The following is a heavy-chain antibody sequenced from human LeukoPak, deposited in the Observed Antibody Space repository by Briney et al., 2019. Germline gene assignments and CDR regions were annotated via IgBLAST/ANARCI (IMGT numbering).Heavy chain of an antibody. CDR3: ASYRHRSLVRVDAFDI. CDR1: GGTFSSCT. D-gene: IGHD6-6*01. V-gene: IGHV1-69*02. Sequence: GASVKVSCKASGGTFSSCTISWVRQAPGQGLEWMGRIIPILGIANYAQKFQGRVTITADKSTSTAYMELSSLRSEDTAVYYCASYRHRSLVRVDAFDIWGQGTMVTVSS. CDR2: IIPILGIA. J-gene: IGHJ3*02.